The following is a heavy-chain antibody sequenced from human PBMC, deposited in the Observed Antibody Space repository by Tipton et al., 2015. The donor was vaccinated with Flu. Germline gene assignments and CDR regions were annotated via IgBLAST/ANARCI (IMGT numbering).Heavy chain of an antibody. V-gene: IGHV4-4*07. CDR2: VYTSGNT. CDR3: ARIVTYFDSSGSQDYFDY. CDR1: GGSISSYY. D-gene: IGHD3-22*01. J-gene: IGHJ4*02. Sequence: LRLSCTVSGGSISSYYWSWIRQPAGKGLEWVGRVYTSGNTNSNPSLKSRVTMSVDTSKNQFSLKLTSVTAADTAVYFCARIVTYFDSSGSQDYFDYWSQGTLVTVSS.